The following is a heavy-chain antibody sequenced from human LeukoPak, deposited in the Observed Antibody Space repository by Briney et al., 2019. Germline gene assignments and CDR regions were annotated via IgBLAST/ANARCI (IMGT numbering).Heavy chain of an antibody. D-gene: IGHD5-18*01. Sequence: GGTLRLSCAASGFTFSICWMHWVRQPRAKGLVWVSRINNDGSSTSYADCVKGRFTISRDNAKNTLYLQMSSLRAEDTAVYYCAREGYSYGRYYYYYYYMDVWGKGTTVTVSS. J-gene: IGHJ6*03. V-gene: IGHV3-74*01. CDR1: GFTFSICW. CDR3: AREGYSYGRYYYYYYYMDV. CDR2: INNDGSST.